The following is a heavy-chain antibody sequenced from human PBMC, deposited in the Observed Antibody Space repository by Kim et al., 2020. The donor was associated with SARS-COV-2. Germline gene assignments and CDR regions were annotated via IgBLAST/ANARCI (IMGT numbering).Heavy chain of an antibody. D-gene: IGHD3-10*01. J-gene: IGHJ3*02. CDR1: GFTFSSYD. Sequence: GGSLRLSCAASGFTFSSYDMHWVRQATGKCLEWVSAIGTAGDTYYPGSVKGRFTISRENAKNSLYLQMNSLRAGDTAVYYCARAAHDYYGSGSYYKKVSGAFDIWGQGTMVTVSS. CDR3: ARAAHDYYGSGSYYKKVSGAFDI. CDR2: IGTAGDT. V-gene: IGHV3-13*01.